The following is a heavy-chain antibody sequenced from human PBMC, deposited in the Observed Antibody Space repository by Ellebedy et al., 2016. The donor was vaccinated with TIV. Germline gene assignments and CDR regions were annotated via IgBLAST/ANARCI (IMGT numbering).Heavy chain of an antibody. CDR2: IIPIFGTA. J-gene: IGHJ6*02. CDR3: AREENYYYYGMDV. V-gene: IGHV1-69*05. CDR1: GYTFTSYA. Sequence: SVKVSXKASGYTFTSYAISWVRQAPGQGLEWMGGIIPIFGTANYAQKFQGRVTITRDTSASTAYMELSSLRSEDTAVYYCAREENYYYYGMDVWGQGTTVTVSS.